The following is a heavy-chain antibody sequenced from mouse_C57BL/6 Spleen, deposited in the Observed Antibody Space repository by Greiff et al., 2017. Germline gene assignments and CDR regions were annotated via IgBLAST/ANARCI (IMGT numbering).Heavy chain of an antibody. D-gene: IGHD2-2*01. CDR1: GFTFSSYA. J-gene: IGHJ4*01. Sequence: EVKLMESGEGLVKPGGSLKLSCAASGFTFSSYAMSWVRQTPEKRLEWVAYIGSGGDYIYYADTVKGRFTISRDNARNTLYLQMSSLKSEDTAMYYSTREGYYNAMDYWGQGTSVTVSS. V-gene: IGHV5-9-1*02. CDR2: IGSGGDYI. CDR3: TREGYYNAMDY.